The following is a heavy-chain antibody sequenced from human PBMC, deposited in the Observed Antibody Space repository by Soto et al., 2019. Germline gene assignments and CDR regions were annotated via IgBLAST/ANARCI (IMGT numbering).Heavy chain of an antibody. CDR3: ARGPYCSSTSCSGAVLGAFDI. CDR1: GFPFSSCA. D-gene: IGHD2-2*01. J-gene: IGHJ3*02. Sequence: GGSLRLSCAASGFPFSSCAMYWVRQAPGKGLEWVAVISYDGSNKYYADSVKGRFTISRDNSKNTLYLEMNSLGTEDTAVYYCARGPYCSSTSCSGAVLGAFDIWGQGIMVTVSS. V-gene: IGHV3-30-3*01. CDR2: ISYDGSNK.